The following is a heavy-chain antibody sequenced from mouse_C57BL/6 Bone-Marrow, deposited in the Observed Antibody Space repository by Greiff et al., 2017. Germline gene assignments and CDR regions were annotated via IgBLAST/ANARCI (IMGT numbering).Heavy chain of an antibody. J-gene: IGHJ2*01. CDR2: IYPGGGYT. Sequence: QVHVKQSGAELVRPGTSVKMSCKASGYTFTNYWIGWAKQRPGHGLEWIGDIYPGGGYTNYNEKFKGKATLTADKSSSTAYMQFSSLTSEDSAIYYCARGDFYDGYLDYWGQGTTLTVSS. CDR1: GYTFTNYW. D-gene: IGHD2-3*01. V-gene: IGHV1-63*01. CDR3: ARGDFYDGYLDY.